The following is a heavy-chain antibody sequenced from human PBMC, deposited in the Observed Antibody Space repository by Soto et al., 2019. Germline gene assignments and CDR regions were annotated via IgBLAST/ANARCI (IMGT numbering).Heavy chain of an antibody. CDR3: AGGVRAGDPEAHDAFDI. CDR2: ISYDGSNK. J-gene: IGHJ3*02. D-gene: IGHD4-17*01. CDR1: GFTFSSYA. V-gene: IGHV3-30-3*01. Sequence: QVQLVESGGGVVQPGRSLRLSCAASGFTFSSYAMHWVRQAPGKGLEWVAVISYDGSNKYYADSVKGRFTISRDNSKNTLYLQMNGLRAEDTAVYYCAGGVRAGDPEAHDAFDIWGQGTMVTVSS.